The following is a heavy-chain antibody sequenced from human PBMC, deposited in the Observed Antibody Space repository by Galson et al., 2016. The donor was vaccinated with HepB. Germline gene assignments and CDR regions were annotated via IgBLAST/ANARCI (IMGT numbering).Heavy chain of an antibody. J-gene: IGHJ6*02. CDR2: IVLGSGNT. CDR3: ATRGRPGDYYSYYGMDV. CDR1: TFTFTRSA. V-gene: IGHV1-58*01. Sequence: SVKVSCKASTFTFTRSALQWVRQARGQRLEWIGWIVLGSGNTNYAQRFQERVTITRDMSTSTAYMELSSLRSEDTAVYYCATRGRPGDYYSYYGMDVWGQGTTVTVSS.